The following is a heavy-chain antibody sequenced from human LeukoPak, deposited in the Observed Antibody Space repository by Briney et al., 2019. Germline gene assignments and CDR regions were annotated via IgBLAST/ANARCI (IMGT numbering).Heavy chain of an antibody. CDR3: AKCGTNCYFPHFDL. V-gene: IGHV3-7*01. D-gene: IGHD2-21*01. CDR1: GFTFSSYW. CDR2: IKQDGSEK. J-gene: IGHJ4*02. Sequence: PGGSLRLSCAASGFTFSSYWMSWVRQAPGKGLEWVANIKQDGSEKYYVDSVKGRFTISRDNAKNSLYLQMNSLRPEDMGLYYCAKCGTNCYFPHFDLWGQGTLVTVSS.